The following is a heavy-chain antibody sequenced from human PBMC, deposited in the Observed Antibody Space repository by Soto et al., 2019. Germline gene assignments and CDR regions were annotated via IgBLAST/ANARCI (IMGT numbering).Heavy chain of an antibody. CDR1: GFTFSSYS. CDR2: ISSSSSYI. Sequence: EVQLVESGGGLVKPGGSLRLSCAASGFTFSSYSMNWVRQAPGKGLEWVSSISSSSSYIYYADSVKGRFTISRDNAKNSLYLQMNSLRAEDTAVYYCARGIYGDYVLDYWGQGTLVTVSS. V-gene: IGHV3-21*01. J-gene: IGHJ4*02. D-gene: IGHD4-17*01. CDR3: ARGIYGDYVLDY.